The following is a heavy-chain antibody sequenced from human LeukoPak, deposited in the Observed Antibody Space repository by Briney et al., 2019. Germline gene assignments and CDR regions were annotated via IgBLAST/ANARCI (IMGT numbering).Heavy chain of an antibody. V-gene: IGHV5-51*01. J-gene: IGHJ4*02. CDR1: GYSFTSYW. CDR2: ISPGDSAT. D-gene: IGHD3-9*01. Sequence: GASLKICYKGSGYSFTSYWIGWVREIAGKGQELRGIISPGDSATRYNPSFQGHATTSADTSITTSYLQWSSLKASDTAMYYCARPYDILTGPTWWGKGTLVPVSS. CDR3: ARPYDILTGPTW.